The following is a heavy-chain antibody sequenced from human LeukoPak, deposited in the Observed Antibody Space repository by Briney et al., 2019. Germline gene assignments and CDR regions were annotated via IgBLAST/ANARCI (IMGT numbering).Heavy chain of an antibody. J-gene: IGHJ4*02. Sequence: GGSLRLSCAASGFTFSSYGMHWVRQAPGKGLEWVAFIRYDGSNKYYADSVKGRFTISRDNSKNTLYLQMNSLRAEDTAVYYCAKDNVKGIRFLEWLRPFDYWGQGTLVTVSS. CDR1: GFTFSSYG. V-gene: IGHV3-30*02. CDR3: AKDNVKGIRFLEWLRPFDY. D-gene: IGHD3-3*01. CDR2: IRYDGSNK.